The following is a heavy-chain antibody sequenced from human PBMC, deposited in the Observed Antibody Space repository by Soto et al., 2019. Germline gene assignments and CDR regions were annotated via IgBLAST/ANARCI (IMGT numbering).Heavy chain of an antibody. CDR1: GHSFTSYW. J-gene: IGHJ6*02. CDR2: IYPGDSDT. V-gene: IGHV5-51*01. Sequence: PGESLKISCKGSGHSFTSYWIGWVRQMPGKGLEWMRIIYPGDSDTRYSPSFQGQVTISADKSISTAYLQWSSLKASDTAMYYCARAGYCRGGSCYSYGHYYYGMDVWGQGTTVTLSS. D-gene: IGHD2-15*01. CDR3: ARAGYCRGGSCYSYGHYYYGMDV.